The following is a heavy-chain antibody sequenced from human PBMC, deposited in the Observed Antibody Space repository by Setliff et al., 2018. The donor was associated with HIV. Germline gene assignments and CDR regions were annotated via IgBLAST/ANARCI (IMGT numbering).Heavy chain of an antibody. Sequence: SETLSLTCAVYGESFSDYYWTWIRQSPGKGLEWIGEINHRGSTYYNPSLKSRVTISVDTSKKQFSLKLRSVTAADTAVYYCARRRDGYNSAPWRNDYWGQGTLVTVSS. D-gene: IGHD5-12*01. CDR1: GESFSDYY. CDR3: ARRRDGYNSAPWRNDY. CDR2: INHRGST. V-gene: IGHV4-34*01. J-gene: IGHJ4*02.